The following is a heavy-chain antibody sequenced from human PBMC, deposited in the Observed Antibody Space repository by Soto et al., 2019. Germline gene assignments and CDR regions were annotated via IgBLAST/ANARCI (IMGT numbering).Heavy chain of an antibody. Sequence: ASVKVSCKASGYTFTSYYMHWVRQAPGQGLEWMGIINPSGGSTSYAQKFQGRVTMTRDTSTSTVYMELSSLRSEDTAVYYCARPILRAAAVYYYYYGMDVWGQGTTVTVSS. CDR1: GYTFTSYY. J-gene: IGHJ6*02. CDR3: ARPILRAAAVYYYYYGMDV. D-gene: IGHD6-13*01. CDR2: INPSGGST. V-gene: IGHV1-46*01.